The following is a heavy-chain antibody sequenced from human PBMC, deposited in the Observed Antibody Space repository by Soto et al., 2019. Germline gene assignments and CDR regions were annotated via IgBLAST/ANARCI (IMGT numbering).Heavy chain of an antibody. CDR3: ARGRYSSSWYSYYYGMDV. CDR2: IGTAGDT. D-gene: IGHD6-13*01. V-gene: IGHV3-13*01. Sequence: GGSLRLSCAASGFTFSSYDMHWVRQATGKGLEWVSAIGTAGDTYYPGSVKGRFTISRENAKNSLYLQMNSLRAGDTAVYYCARGRYSSSWYSYYYGMDVWGQGTTVTVSS. CDR1: GFTFSSYD. J-gene: IGHJ6*02.